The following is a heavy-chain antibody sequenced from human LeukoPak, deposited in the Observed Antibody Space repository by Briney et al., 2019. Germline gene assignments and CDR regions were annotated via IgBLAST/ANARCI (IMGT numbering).Heavy chain of an antibody. D-gene: IGHD3-3*02. Sequence: GGSLRLSCAASGFTFSSYEMNWDRQVPGKGLEWVSYISSSGATKYYADSVKGRLTISRDNAKNSLYLQMNSLRAEDTAVYYCAKGTILSYYYMDVWGKGTTVTVSS. CDR3: AKGTILSYYYMDV. V-gene: IGHV3-48*03. CDR2: ISSSGATK. J-gene: IGHJ6*03. CDR1: GFTFSSYE.